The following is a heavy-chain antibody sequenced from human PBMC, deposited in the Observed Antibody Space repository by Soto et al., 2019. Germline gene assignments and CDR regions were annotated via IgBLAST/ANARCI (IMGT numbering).Heavy chain of an antibody. V-gene: IGHV3-49*03. CDR2: IRSKAYGGTT. Sequence: GGSLRLSCTASGFTFGDYAMSWFRQAPGKGLEWVGFIRSKAYGGTTEYAASVKGRFTISRDDSKSIAYLQMNSLKTEDTAVYYCTREKLDDYDYIWGSYRYGTPFDYWGQGTLVTVSS. CDR3: TREKLDDYDYIWGSYRYGTPFDY. D-gene: IGHD3-16*02. CDR1: GFTFGDYA. J-gene: IGHJ4*02.